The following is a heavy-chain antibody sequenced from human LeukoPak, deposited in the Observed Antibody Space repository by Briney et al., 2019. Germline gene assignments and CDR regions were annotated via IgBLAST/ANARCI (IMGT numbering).Heavy chain of an antibody. V-gene: IGHV1-18*01. CDR1: GYTFTSYG. D-gene: IGHD3-9*01. Sequence: GASVKVSCKASGYTFTSYGISWVRQAPGQGLEWMGWISAYNGNTNYAQKLQGRVTMTTDTSTSTAYTELRSLRSDDTAVYYCARDYDILTGYYRDDYWGQGTLVTVSS. J-gene: IGHJ4*02. CDR2: ISAYNGNT. CDR3: ARDYDILTGYYRDDY.